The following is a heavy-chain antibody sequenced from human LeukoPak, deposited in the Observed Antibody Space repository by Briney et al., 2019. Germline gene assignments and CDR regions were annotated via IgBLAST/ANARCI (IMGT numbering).Heavy chain of an antibody. J-gene: IGHJ1*01. CDR3: ASSLGGTVTRGFQH. CDR1: EFTFSNYA. Sequence: PGGSLRLSCAASEFTFSNYAVHWVRQAPGKGLQWVAVISYDGNTIHYADSVKGRFTISRDTSKNTLYLQMNSLRAEDTAVYYCASSLGGTVTRGFQHWGQGTLVTVSS. D-gene: IGHD4-17*01. V-gene: IGHV3-30-3*01. CDR2: ISYDGNTI.